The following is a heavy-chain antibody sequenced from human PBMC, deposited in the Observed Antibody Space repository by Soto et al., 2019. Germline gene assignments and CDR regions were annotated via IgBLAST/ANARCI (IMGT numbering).Heavy chain of an antibody. CDR2: INRSGTT. Sequence: QVQLQQWGAGLLKPSETLSLTCAVYDGSFSGYYWSWIRQPPGKGLEWIGEINRSGTTNYNPSLKSRVTILVDTSKNQFSLKLSSVTAADTAVYYCARHSSYASLAYYYYYMDVWGKGTTVTVSS. CDR3: ARHSSYASLAYYYYYMDV. CDR1: DGSFSGYY. D-gene: IGHD2-2*01. V-gene: IGHV4-34*01. J-gene: IGHJ6*03.